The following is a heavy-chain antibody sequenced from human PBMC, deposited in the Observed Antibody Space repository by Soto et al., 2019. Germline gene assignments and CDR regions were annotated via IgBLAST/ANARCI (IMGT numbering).Heavy chain of an antibody. D-gene: IGHD3-10*01. CDR2: INPGPNSA. CDR3: AGASSRVSSLVADY. V-gene: IGHV1-46*01. Sequence: ASVKVSCKASGDSLSSHFIHWVRQAPGEGLEWMGRINPGPNSASYSKEFQGRLTLTSDMPSRTVYMQLSNLRSDDTAVYYCAGASSRVSSLVADYWGQGTLVTVSS. CDR1: GDSLSSHF. J-gene: IGHJ4*02.